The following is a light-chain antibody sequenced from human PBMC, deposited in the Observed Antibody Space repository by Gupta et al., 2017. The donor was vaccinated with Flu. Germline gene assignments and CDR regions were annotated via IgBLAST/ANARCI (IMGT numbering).Light chain of an antibody. CDR1: QVISSY. Sequence: IQLTPSPSFLSTSVGDRVTITCRASQVISSYLALYQLKPGKAPKLLIYGSYTLQSGVPSRVRGSGSGTECTLTIRSLQTEDVATEDCQQMNTDHPRTFGQGTRLE. V-gene: IGKV1-9*01. J-gene: IGKJ5*01. CDR3: QQMNTDHPRT. CDR2: GSY.